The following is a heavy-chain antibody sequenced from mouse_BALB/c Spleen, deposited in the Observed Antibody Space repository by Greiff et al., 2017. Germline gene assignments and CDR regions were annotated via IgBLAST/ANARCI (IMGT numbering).Heavy chain of an antibody. Sequence: QVQLKQSGAELVKPGASVKLSCKASGYTFTSYYMYWVKQRPGQGLEWIGEINPSNGGTNFNEKFKSKATLTVDKSSSTAYMQLSSLTSEDSAVYYCTRPGSHYYYAMDYWGQGTSVTVSS. V-gene: IGHV1S81*02. J-gene: IGHJ4*01. D-gene: IGHD1-1*01. CDR2: INPSNGGT. CDR1: GYTFTSYY. CDR3: TRPGSHYYYAMDY.